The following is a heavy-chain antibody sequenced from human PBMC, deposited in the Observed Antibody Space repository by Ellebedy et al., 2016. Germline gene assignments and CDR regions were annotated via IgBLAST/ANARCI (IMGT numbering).Heavy chain of an antibody. V-gene: IGHV1-18*01. Sequence: ASVKVSCKASGYTFTSYAMHWVRQAPGQGLEWMGWISAYNGNTNYAQKLQGRVTMTTDTSTSTAYMELRSLRSDDTAVYYCARDVAMIVVVITSYGMDVWGQGTTVTVSS. CDR1: GYTFTSYA. CDR2: ISAYNGNT. D-gene: IGHD3-22*01. J-gene: IGHJ6*02. CDR3: ARDVAMIVVVITSYGMDV.